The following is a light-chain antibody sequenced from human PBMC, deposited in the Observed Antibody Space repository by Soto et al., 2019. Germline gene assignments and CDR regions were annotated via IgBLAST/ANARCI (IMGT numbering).Light chain of an antibody. CDR2: AAS. J-gene: IGKJ4*01. CDR3: QESYRTPLT. CDR1: QSVSSH. Sequence: DIQMTQSPSSLSASVGDRVTITYRASQSVSSHLNWYQQKPGKAPKLLIYAASSLQSGVPSRFSGSGSGTDFTLTISSLQPEDFATYYCQESYRTPLTFGGGTKVEIK. V-gene: IGKV1-39*01.